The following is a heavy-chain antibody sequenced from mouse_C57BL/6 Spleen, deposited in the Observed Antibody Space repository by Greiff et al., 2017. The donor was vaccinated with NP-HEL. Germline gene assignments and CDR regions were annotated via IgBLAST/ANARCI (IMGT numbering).Heavy chain of an antibody. CDR2: INPNYGTT. Sequence: EVQLQQSGPELVKPGASVKISCKASGYSFTDYNMNWVKQSNGKSLEWIGVINPNYGTTSYNQKFKGKAILTADKSSSTAYMELRSLTSEDSAVYYCTNYYGSSYLDYWGQGTTLTVSS. D-gene: IGHD1-1*01. CDR1: GYSFTDYN. CDR3: TNYYGSSYLDY. V-gene: IGHV1-39*01. J-gene: IGHJ2*01.